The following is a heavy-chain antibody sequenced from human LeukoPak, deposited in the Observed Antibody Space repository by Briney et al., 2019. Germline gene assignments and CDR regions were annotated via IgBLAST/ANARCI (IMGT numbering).Heavy chain of an antibody. CDR2: MNPNSGNT. V-gene: IGHV1-8*01. J-gene: IGHJ5*02. D-gene: IGHD6-13*01. CDR3: ARGYSSSWYKANWFDP. CDR1: GYTFTSYD. Sequence: VASVKVSCKASGYTFTSYDINCVRQATGQGLEWMGWMNPNSGNTGYAQKFQGRVTMTRNTSISTAYMELSSLRSEDTAVYYCARGYSSSWYKANWFDPWGQGTLVTVSS.